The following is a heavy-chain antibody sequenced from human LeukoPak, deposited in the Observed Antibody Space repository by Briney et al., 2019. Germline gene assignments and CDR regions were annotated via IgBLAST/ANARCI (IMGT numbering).Heavy chain of an antibody. V-gene: IGHV4-30-2*01. J-gene: IGHJ6*02. Sequence: PSQTLSLTCAVSGGSISSGGYSWSWIRQPPGKGLEWIGYIYHSGSTYYNPSLKSRVTISVDTSKNQFSLKLSSVTAADTAVYYCARGGVAARPNSRYYYGMDVWGQGTTVTVSS. CDR2: IYHSGST. CDR3: ARGGVAARPNSRYYYGMDV. D-gene: IGHD6-6*01. CDR1: GGSISSGGYS.